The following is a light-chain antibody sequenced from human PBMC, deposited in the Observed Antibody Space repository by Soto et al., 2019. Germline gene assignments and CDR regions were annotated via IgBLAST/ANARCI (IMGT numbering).Light chain of an antibody. Sequence: VWTQSTATMSLSPGERADPSGGGSQSVSSYLAWYQQKPGQAPRLLIYDASNRATGIPPRFSGSGSGTDFTLTINSLEPEDSAVYYCQQRSNWPSITFGQGTRVEIK. J-gene: IGKJ5*01. V-gene: IGKV3-11*01. CDR1: QSVSSY. CDR3: QQRSNWPSIT. CDR2: DAS.